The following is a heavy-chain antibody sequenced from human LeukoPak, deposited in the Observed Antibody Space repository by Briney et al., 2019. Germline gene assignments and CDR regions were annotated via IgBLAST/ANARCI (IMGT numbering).Heavy chain of an antibody. CDR2: INHSGST. Sequence: SETLSLTCAVYGGSFSGYYWSWIRQPPGKGLEWIGEINHSGSTNYNPSLKSRVTISVDTSKNQFSLKLSSVTAADTAVYYCARVLVGYADYWGQGTLVTVSS. CDR3: ARVLVGYADY. J-gene: IGHJ4*02. CDR1: GGSFSGYY. D-gene: IGHD5-12*01. V-gene: IGHV4-34*01.